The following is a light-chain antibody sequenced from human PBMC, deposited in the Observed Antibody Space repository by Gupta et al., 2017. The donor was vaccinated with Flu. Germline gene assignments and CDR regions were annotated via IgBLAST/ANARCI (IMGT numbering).Light chain of an antibody. V-gene: IGKV2-28*01. J-gene: IGKJ4*01. CDR3: KQDLPTNT. Sequence: DIVMTQSPLSLPVTPGEPASISCRSSQSLLHSNGYNYLDWYLQKPGQSPQLMIYLGSKRASGVPDRFSGSGEGXDFTLKXSRGEDEDVGVYYCKQDLPTNTFGXGTKVEIK. CDR2: LGS. CDR1: QSLLHSNGYNY.